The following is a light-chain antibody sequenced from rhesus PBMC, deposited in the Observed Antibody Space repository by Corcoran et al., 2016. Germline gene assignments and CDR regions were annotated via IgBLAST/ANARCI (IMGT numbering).Light chain of an antibody. V-gene: IGKV1-80*01. CDR3: QHGFGTPWT. CDR1: QDIINN. Sequence: DIQMTQSPSSLSASVGDTVPITCRASQDIINNLAWYQQAPGKVPKLLVYSTSTLPTGVPSRFSGSGSGTDFTLTISSLQPEDFATYYWQHGFGTPWTFGQGTKVEIK. CDR2: STS. J-gene: IGKJ1*01.